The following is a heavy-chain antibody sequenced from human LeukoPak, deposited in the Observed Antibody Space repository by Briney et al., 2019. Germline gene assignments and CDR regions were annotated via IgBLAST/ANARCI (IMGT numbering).Heavy chain of an antibody. V-gene: IGHV4-59*11. CDR1: GGPISSHY. J-gene: IGHJ4*02. D-gene: IGHD4-17*01. Sequence: SETLSLTCSVSGGPISSHYWSWIRQPPGKGLEWVGYFYYSGSTNYNPSLKSRVTISIDTSKNQFSLKLRSVTAADTAVYYCARASGGYGDPFDYWGQGTLVTVSS. CDR2: FYYSGST. CDR3: ARASGGYGDPFDY.